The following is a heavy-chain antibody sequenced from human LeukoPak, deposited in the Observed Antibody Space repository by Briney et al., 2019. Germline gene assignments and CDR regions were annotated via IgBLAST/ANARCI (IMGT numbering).Heavy chain of an antibody. CDR2: ISSSRSYI. Sequence: PGGSLRLSCAASGFTFSSYSMNWVRQAPGKGLEWVSSISSSRSYIYYADSVKGRFTISRDNAKNSLYLQMDSLRAEDTAVYYCARPDYDFWSGSPGGNYMDVWGKGTTVTVSS. CDR1: GFTFSSYS. CDR3: ARPDYDFWSGSPGGNYMDV. J-gene: IGHJ6*03. V-gene: IGHV3-21*01. D-gene: IGHD3-3*01.